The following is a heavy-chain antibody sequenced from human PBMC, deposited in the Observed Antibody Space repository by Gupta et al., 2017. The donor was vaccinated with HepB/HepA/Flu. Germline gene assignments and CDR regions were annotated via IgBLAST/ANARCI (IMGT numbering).Heavy chain of an antibody. CDR3: AKTSKAGNYWRLDYYYALDV. V-gene: IGHV3-23*01. CDR1: GFTFSSYA. J-gene: IGHJ6*02. Sequence: EVQLLESGGGLVQPGGSLRLSCAASGFTFSSYAMSWVRQAPGQGLEWGSVISGGGDTTYYADSVKGRFTISRDNSKNTLYLQMNTLRVEDTAVYYCAKTSKAGNYWRLDYYYALDVWGQGTTVTVSS. D-gene: IGHD3-10*01. CDR2: ISGGGDTT.